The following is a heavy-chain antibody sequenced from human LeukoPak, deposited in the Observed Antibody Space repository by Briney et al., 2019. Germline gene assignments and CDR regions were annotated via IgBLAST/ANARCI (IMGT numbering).Heavy chain of an antibody. J-gene: IGHJ4*02. D-gene: IGHD6-19*01. CDR2: INHSGST. V-gene: IGHV4-34*01. CDR1: GGSFSGYY. Sequence: SETLSLTCAVYGGSFSGYYWSWIRQPPGKGLEWIGEINHSGSTNYNPSLKSRATISVDTSKNQFSLKLSSVTAADTAVYYCARGIAVAGTLYYFDYWGQGTLVTVSS. CDR3: ARGIAVAGTLYYFDY.